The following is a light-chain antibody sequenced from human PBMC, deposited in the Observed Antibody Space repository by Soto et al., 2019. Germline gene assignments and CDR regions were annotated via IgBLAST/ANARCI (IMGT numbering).Light chain of an antibody. CDR3: AAWDDSLNGVL. Sequence: QSVLTQPPSASGTPGQRVTISCSGGSSNVGTNIVNWYQQLPGTAPKLLIYNNNQRPSGVLDRFSGSKSGTSASLAISGLQSEDEADYYCAAWDDSLNGVLFGGGTKVTVL. J-gene: IGLJ2*01. CDR2: NNN. CDR1: SSNVGTNI. V-gene: IGLV1-44*01.